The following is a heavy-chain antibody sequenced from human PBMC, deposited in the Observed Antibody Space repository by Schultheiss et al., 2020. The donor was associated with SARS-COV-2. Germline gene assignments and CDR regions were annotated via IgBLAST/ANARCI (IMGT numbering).Heavy chain of an antibody. CDR1: GFTFSSYS. CDR2: INSDGSST. J-gene: IGHJ4*02. V-gene: IGHV3-74*01. CDR3: AKVWRPGNGEVGATGVYFDY. Sequence: GGSLRLSCAASGFTFSSYSMNWVRQAPGKGLEWVSRINSDGSSTSYADSVKGRFTISRDNSKNTLYLQMNSLRAEDTAVYYCAKVWRPGNGEVGATGVYFDYWGQGTLVTVSS. D-gene: IGHD1-26*01.